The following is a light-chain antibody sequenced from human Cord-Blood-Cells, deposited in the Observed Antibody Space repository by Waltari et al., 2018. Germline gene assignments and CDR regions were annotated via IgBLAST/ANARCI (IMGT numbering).Light chain of an antibody. CDR2: KAS. Sequence: DIQMTQSPSTLSASVGDRVTTTCRASQGISRWLAWYQQKPGKAPKLLIYKASSLEIGVPSRFSGSGSETEFTLTISSLQPDDFAAYYCQQYNSYPLTFGGGTKVEIK. J-gene: IGKJ4*01. V-gene: IGKV1-5*03. CDR1: QGISRW. CDR3: QQYNSYPLT.